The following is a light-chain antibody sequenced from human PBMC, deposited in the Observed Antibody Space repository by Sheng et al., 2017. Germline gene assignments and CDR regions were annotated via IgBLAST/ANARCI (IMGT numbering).Light chain of an antibody. Sequence: DIVMTQSPATLSVSPGERATLSCRASQAISASHLAWYQQKPGQAPRLLIYGASSRATAIPDRFSGSGSGTDFTLSISRLEPEDFAVYYCHQYGNLPRAFGQGTKVEIK. J-gene: IGKJ1*01. V-gene: IGKV3-20*01. CDR3: HQYGNLPRA. CDR1: QAISASH. CDR2: GAS.